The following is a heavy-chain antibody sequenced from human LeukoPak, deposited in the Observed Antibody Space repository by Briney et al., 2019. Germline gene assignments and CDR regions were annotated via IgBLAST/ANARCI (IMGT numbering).Heavy chain of an antibody. V-gene: IGHV4-59*01. D-gene: IGHD3-10*01. Sequence: SETLSFTCTGSGGAISNDYWSWIRQSPGMGLEWVGYIYQGKNTNYNPPLKSRVTISVDTAKSQLALTVNSVTAADTAVYYCARGLLWPLNYFDYWGQGILVSVSS. CDR1: GGAISNDY. CDR3: ARGLLWPLNYFDY. CDR2: IYQGKNT. J-gene: IGHJ4*02.